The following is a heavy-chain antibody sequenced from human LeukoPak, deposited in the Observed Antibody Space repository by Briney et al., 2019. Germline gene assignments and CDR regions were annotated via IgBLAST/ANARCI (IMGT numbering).Heavy chain of an antibody. CDR2: ISYDGSNK. CDR1: GFTFSSYA. D-gene: IGHD2-15*01. J-gene: IGHJ6*02. CDR3: ARSPGYSYGMDV. V-gene: IGHV3-30-3*01. Sequence: GGSLRLSCAASGFTFSSYAMHWVRQAPGKGLEWVAVISYDGSNKYYADSVKGRFTISRDNSKNTLYLQMNSLRAEDTAVYCCARSPGYSYGMDVWGQGTTVTVSS.